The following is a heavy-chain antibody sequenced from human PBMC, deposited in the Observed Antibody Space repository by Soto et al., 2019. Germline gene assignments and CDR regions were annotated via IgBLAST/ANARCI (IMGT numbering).Heavy chain of an antibody. CDR2: IWYDGSYK. Sequence: PGGSLRLSCVASGFTFSTYGIHWVRQAPGKGLEWVSVIWYDGSYKYYADSVKGRFTISRDNSKNTLYLQMNSLRAEDTAVYYCARDRIVVVPAAISTPMDVWGQGTTVTVSS. CDR1: GFTFSTYG. D-gene: IGHD2-2*02. V-gene: IGHV3-33*01. J-gene: IGHJ6*02. CDR3: ARDRIVVVPAAISTPMDV.